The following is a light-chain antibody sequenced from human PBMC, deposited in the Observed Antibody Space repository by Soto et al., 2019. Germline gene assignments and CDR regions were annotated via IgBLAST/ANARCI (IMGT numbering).Light chain of an antibody. CDR1: QSVSSN. Sequence: EIVLSQSPATPSLSPGEIATLSCRASQSVSSNLAWYQQKPGQAPRLLIYGASTRATGIPARFSGSGSGTEFTLTISSLQSEDFAVYYCQQYNNWPPAITFGQGTRLEIK. V-gene: IGKV3-15*01. J-gene: IGKJ5*01. CDR3: QQYNNWPPAIT. CDR2: GAS.